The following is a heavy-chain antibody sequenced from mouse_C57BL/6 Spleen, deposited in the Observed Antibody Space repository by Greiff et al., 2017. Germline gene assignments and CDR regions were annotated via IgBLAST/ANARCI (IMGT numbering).Heavy chain of an antibody. Sequence: QVHVKQPGAELVKPGASVKVSCKASGYTFTSYWMHWVKQRPGQGLEWIGRIHPSDSDTNYNQKFKGKATLTVDKSSSTAYMQLSSLTSEDSAVYYCASITTVVDYWGQGTTLTVSS. D-gene: IGHD1-1*01. CDR1: GYTFTSYW. J-gene: IGHJ2*01. CDR3: ASITTVVDY. CDR2: IHPSDSDT. V-gene: IGHV1-74*01.